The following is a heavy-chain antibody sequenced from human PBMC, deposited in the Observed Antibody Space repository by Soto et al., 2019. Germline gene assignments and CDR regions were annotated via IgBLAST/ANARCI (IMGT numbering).Heavy chain of an antibody. CDR1: GFAFSTFS. J-gene: IGHJ6*02. CDR3: AREETAWPLAYGLDV. V-gene: IGHV3-21*01. Sequence: GGSLRLSCAASGFAFSTFSMHWVRQAPGKGLEWVSSIGTRGDIYYADSVKGRFTISRDNAKNSLSLQMNSLRAEDTGVYYCAREETAWPLAYGLDVWGQGTTVTVSS. D-gene: IGHD2-21*02. CDR2: IGTRGDI.